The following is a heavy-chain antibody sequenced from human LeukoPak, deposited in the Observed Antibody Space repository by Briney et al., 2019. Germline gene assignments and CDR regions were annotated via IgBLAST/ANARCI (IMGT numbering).Heavy chain of an antibody. D-gene: IGHD3-16*01. CDR3: ATRFGGWADAFDV. J-gene: IGHJ3*01. CDR2: IYHSGPV. Sequence: PSETLSLTCTVSGGSISSGYWSWIRQHPGKGLEWIGFIYHSGPVYYNPSLKSRLSISLGTSENQFSLMLTSVTAADKAVYYCATRFGGWADAFDVWGQGAMVTVSS. CDR1: GGSISSGY. V-gene: IGHV4-31*03.